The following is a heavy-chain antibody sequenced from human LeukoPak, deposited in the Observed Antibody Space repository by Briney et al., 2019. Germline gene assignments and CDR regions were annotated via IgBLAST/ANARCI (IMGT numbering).Heavy chain of an antibody. Sequence: PWASVKVSCKASGYTFTGHYLHWVRQAPGQGLEWMGWINPNIGDTNYAQKIQGRVTMTRDTSINTVYMELSRLISDDMVVYYCVRGDGYTSTRPFDYWGQGTPVTVSS. CDR3: VRGDGYTSTRPFDY. V-gene: IGHV1-2*02. CDR1: GYTFTGHY. CDR2: INPNIGDT. J-gene: IGHJ4*02. D-gene: IGHD2-2*02.